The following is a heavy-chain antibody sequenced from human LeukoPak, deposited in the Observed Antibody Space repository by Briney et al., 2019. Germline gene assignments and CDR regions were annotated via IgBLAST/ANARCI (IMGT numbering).Heavy chain of an antibody. CDR2: IYPGDSDS. CDR1: GYTFTSFW. CDR3: ARRVGHGYGYVDN. V-gene: IGHV5-51*01. D-gene: IGHD5-18*01. Sequence: GESLKNSCKGSGYTFTSFWIGWVRQMLGKGLEWMGIIYPGDSDSRYSPSFQGQVTISADKSISTAYLQLSSLKASDTAMYYCARRVGHGYGYVDNWGQGTLVTVSS. J-gene: IGHJ4*02.